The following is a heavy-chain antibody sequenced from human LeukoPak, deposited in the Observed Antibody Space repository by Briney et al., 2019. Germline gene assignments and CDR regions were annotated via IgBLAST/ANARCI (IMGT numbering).Heavy chain of an antibody. Sequence: QPGGSLRLSCAASGFTFSNYWMNWVRQAPGKGLEWVANIKQDGTEKYYVDSVKGRFTISRDNAENSLNLQMNSLRAEDTAVYYCARGMTVAANWSDPWGQGTLVTVSS. V-gene: IGHV3-7*05. J-gene: IGHJ5*02. CDR3: ARGMTVAANWSDP. CDR1: GFTFSNYW. CDR2: IKQDGTEK. D-gene: IGHD6-19*01.